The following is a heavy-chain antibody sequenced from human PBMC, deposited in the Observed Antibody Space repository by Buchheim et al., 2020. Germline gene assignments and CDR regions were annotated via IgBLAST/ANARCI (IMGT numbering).Heavy chain of an antibody. V-gene: IGHV3-48*02. Sequence: VQLVESGGGVVQPGRSLRLSCAASGFTFSSYGMHWVRQAPGKGLEWVSYISSSSSTIYYADSVKGRFTISRDNAKNSLYLQMNSLRDEDTAVYYCAREPEWSIASWGMDVWGQGTT. CDR1: GFTFSSYG. CDR3: AREPEWSIASWGMDV. D-gene: IGHD6-6*01. J-gene: IGHJ6*02. CDR2: ISSSSSTI.